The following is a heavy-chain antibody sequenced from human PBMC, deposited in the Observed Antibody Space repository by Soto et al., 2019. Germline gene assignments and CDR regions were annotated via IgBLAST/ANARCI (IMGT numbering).Heavy chain of an antibody. Sequence: GESLKNSWKGSGYSFINYCIGWVLQRHRKGLEWMGIIYPGDSDTRYSPSFQGQVTISADKSISTAYLQWSSLKASDTAMYYRASALVITGTTYGMDVWGQGTTVTVPS. CDR2: IYPGDSDT. D-gene: IGHD1-7*01. CDR3: ASALVITGTTYGMDV. CDR1: GYSFINYC. J-gene: IGHJ6*02. V-gene: IGHV5-51*03.